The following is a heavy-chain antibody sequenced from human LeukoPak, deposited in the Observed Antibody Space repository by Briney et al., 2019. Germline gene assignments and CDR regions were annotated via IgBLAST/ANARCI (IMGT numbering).Heavy chain of an antibody. D-gene: IGHD5-18*01. V-gene: IGHV4-34*01. CDR1: GGSFSGYY. CDR3: ARVIQLWAYPDY. CDR2: INHSGST. J-gene: IGHJ4*02. Sequence: PSETLSLTCAVYGGSFSGYYWSWIRQPPGKGPEWIGEINHSGSTNYNPSLKSRVTISVDTSKNQFSLKLSSVTAADTAVYYCARVIQLWAYPDYWGQGTLVTVSS.